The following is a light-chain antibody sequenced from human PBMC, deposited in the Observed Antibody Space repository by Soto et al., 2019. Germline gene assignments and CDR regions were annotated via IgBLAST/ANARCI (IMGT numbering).Light chain of an antibody. CDR1: QSFGSN. Sequence: EMVMTQSPATLSVSPGERATLSCRASQSFGSNLAWYQQKPGQAPRLLLYGTSTRATGIPDRFTGSGSGTEFTLTISSLQSEDFAVYYCQQYNNWPLTFGGGTRLEIK. CDR3: QQYNNWPLT. CDR2: GTS. J-gene: IGKJ5*01. V-gene: IGKV3-15*01.